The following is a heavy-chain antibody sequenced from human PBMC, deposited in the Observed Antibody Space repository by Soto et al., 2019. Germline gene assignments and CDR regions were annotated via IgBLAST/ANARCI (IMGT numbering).Heavy chain of an antibody. CDR1: GFTLSSYG. V-gene: IGHV3-30*18. J-gene: IGHJ5*02. CDR3: AKSRGNSLSTPWFGP. CDR2: ISYDGSNK. D-gene: IGHD2-21*02. Sequence: WGSGRLSWAAAGFTLSSYGMHWVRQAPGKELSSVTVISYDGSNKYYLDYVKGRWTISRDNSKNTLYLQINSCRDEDTAVYYCAKSRGNSLSTPWFGPWGQGTLITVSS.